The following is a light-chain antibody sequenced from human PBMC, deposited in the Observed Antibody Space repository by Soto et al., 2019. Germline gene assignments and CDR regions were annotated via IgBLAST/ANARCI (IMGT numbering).Light chain of an antibody. V-gene: IGLV1-36*01. CDR3: AAWDDSLNGWV. CDR2: YDD. CDR1: SSNIGTNG. Sequence: QSVLTQPPSASEAPRQRVTISCSGSSSNIGTNGVNWYQQLPGKAPKLLIYYDDLLPSGVSDRFSGSKSGTSASLAISGLQSEDDADYYCAAWDDSLNGWVFGGGTKVTVL. J-gene: IGLJ3*02.